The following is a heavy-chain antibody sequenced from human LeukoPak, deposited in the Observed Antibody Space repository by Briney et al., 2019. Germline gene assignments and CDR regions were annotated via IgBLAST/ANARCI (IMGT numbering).Heavy chain of an antibody. D-gene: IGHD3-10*01. V-gene: IGHV4-39*01. CDR3: ARGGSGRYDMDV. J-gene: IGHJ6*02. CDR2: IYYSGST. Sequence: SETLSLTCTVSGGSISSSSYYWGWIRQPPGKGLEWIGNIYYSGSTYYNPSLKSRVTISVDTSKNQFSLKLTSVTAADTAVYYCARGGSGRYDMDVWGQGTTVTVSS. CDR1: GGSISSSSYY.